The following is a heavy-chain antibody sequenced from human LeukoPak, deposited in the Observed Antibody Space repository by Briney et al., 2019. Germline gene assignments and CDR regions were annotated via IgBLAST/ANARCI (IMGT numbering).Heavy chain of an antibody. CDR2: ISSTSAYI. V-gene: IGHV3-21*01. CDR3: ARVAVSGPTGWFDS. Sequence: PGGSLRLSCAAPGFTFSSYAMSWVRQAPGKGLEWVSSISSTSAYIHYADSVKGRFTISRDNVDNVVYLEMNGLRAEDTATYYCARVAVSGPTGWFDSWGQGTLVIVSS. CDR1: GFTFSSYA. D-gene: IGHD2-8*02. J-gene: IGHJ5*01.